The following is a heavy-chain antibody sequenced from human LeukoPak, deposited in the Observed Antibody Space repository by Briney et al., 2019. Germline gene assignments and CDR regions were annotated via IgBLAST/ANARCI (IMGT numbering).Heavy chain of an antibody. CDR3: GRDRSYDFWSGYTFDY. CDR1: GFTFSSYW. CDR2: IKQDGSEK. J-gene: IGHJ4*02. Sequence: GGSLRLSCAASGFTFSSYWMSWVRQAPGKGLEWVANIKQDGSEKYYVDSVKGRFTISRDNAKNSLYLQMNSLRAEDTAVYYCGRDRSYDFWSGYTFDYWGQGTLVTVSS. D-gene: IGHD3-3*01. V-gene: IGHV3-7*01.